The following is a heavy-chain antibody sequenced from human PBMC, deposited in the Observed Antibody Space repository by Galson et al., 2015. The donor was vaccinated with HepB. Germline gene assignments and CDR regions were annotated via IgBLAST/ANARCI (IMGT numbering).Heavy chain of an antibody. J-gene: IGHJ1*01. CDR3: AGMDCGGDCYSAYFQH. Sequence: SLRLSCAASGFTFSSYGMHWVRQAPGKGLEWVAVIWYDGSNKYYADSVKGRFTISRDNSKNTLYLQMNSLRAEDTAVYYCAGMDCGGDCYSAYFQHWGQGTLVTVSS. V-gene: IGHV3-33*08. CDR2: IWYDGSNK. CDR1: GFTFSSYG. D-gene: IGHD2-21*02.